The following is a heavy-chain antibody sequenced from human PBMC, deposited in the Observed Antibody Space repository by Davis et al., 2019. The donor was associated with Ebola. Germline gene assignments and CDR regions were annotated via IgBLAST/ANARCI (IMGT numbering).Heavy chain of an antibody. CDR3: ARVGGSYYYYYMDV. Sequence: SETLSLTCSVSGGSISSGTYYWGWVRQPPGKGLEWIGSIYYNGRTYYSSSLKSRVTISVDRSKNQFSLKLSSVTAADTAVYYCARVGGSYYYYYMDVWGKGTTVTVSS. D-gene: IGHD4-23*01. V-gene: IGHV4-39*07. J-gene: IGHJ6*03. CDR1: GGSISSGTYY. CDR2: IYYNGRT.